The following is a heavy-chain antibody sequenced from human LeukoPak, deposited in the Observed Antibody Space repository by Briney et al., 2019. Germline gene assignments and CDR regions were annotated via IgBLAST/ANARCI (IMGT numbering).Heavy chain of an antibody. CDR2: IYYSGST. CDR3: ASSPSLFGAYYFDY. V-gene: IGHV4-59*01. D-gene: IGHD3-3*01. Sequence: SETLSLTCTVSGGSISSYYWSWIRQPPGKGLEWIGYIYYSGSTNYNPSLKSRVTISVDTSKNQFSLKLSSVTAADTAVYYCASSPSLFGAYYFDYWGQGTLVTVSS. J-gene: IGHJ4*02. CDR1: GGSISSYY.